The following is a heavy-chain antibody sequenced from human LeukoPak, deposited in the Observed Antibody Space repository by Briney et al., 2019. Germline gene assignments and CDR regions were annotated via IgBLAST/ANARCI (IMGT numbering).Heavy chain of an antibody. V-gene: IGHV4-59*08. CDR2: IYYTGST. CDR3: ARHPGIAAAKRFDP. D-gene: IGHD6-13*01. CDR1: GVSISSYY. J-gene: IGHJ5*02. Sequence: SETLSLTCTVSGVSISSYYWSWIRQPPGKGLEWITYIYYTGSTKYNPSLKSRLTVSVDTSKTQLSLKLNSVTAADTAVYYCARHPGIAAAKRFDPWGQGTLVTVSS.